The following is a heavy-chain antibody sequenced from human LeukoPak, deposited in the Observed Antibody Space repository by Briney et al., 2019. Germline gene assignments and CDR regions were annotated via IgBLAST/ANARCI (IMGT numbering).Heavy chain of an antibody. CDR1: GGSLSSYY. CDR2: FYYSGST. V-gene: IGHV4-59*01. CDR3: ARDGESLDY. D-gene: IGHD7-27*01. J-gene: IGHJ4*02. Sequence: SGTLSPTCTVSGGSLSSYYWSWIRQPPGKGVEWIGYFYYSGSTNYNPSLKSRVTISVDPSMNQFSLKLSSVTAADTAVYYCARDGESLDYWGQGTLVTVSS.